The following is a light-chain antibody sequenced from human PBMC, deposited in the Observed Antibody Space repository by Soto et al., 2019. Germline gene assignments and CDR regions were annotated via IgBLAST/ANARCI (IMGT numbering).Light chain of an antibody. CDR1: QSVKNNY. J-gene: IGKJ1*01. V-gene: IGKV3-20*01. CDR3: QQYNERPRT. CDR2: GAS. Sequence: ENVLTQSPGTLSSSPGERATLSCRASQSVKNNYLAWYQKKPGQAPRLLIYGASTRATGIPARFSGSGSGTDFTLTISRLEPEDFAVYYCQQYNERPRTFGQGTKVDIK.